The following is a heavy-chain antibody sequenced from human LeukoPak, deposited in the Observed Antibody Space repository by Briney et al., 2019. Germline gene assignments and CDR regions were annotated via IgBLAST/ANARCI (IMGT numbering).Heavy chain of an antibody. CDR3: AKDYHDILTGYYYFDY. Sequence: GGSLRLSCAASGFTFSSYGMHWVRQAPGKGLEWVAFIRYDGSNKYYADSVKGRFTISRDNSKNTLYLQMNSLRAEDTAVYYCAKDYHDILTGYYYFDYWGQGTLVTVSS. V-gene: IGHV3-30*02. D-gene: IGHD3-9*01. J-gene: IGHJ4*02. CDR2: IRYDGSNK. CDR1: GFTFSSYG.